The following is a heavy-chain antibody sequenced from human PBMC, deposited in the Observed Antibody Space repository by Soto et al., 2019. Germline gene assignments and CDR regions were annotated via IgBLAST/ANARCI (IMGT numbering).Heavy chain of an antibody. CDR3: ARGYQKEDIVVVPAPAAGSYYFDY. Sequence: PSETLSLTCAVYGGSLSGYYWSWIRQPPGKGLEWIGEINHSGSTNYNPSLKSRVTISVDTSKNQFSLKLSSVTAADTAVYYCARGYQKEDIVVVPAPAAGSYYFDYWGQGTLVTVSS. D-gene: IGHD2-2*01. CDR2: INHSGST. CDR1: GGSLSGYY. J-gene: IGHJ4*02. V-gene: IGHV4-34*01.